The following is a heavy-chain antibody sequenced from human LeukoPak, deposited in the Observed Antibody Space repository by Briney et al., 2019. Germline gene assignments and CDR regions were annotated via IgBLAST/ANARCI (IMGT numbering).Heavy chain of an antibody. J-gene: IGHJ6*02. CDR2: INSDGSST. CDR1: GFTFSSYW. D-gene: IGHD2-2*01. V-gene: IGHV3-74*01. CDR3: ARRETYCSGTSSALGYGYYYYGLDV. Sequence: RGSLRLSCAASGFTFSSYWMHWVRQPPGKGLVWVSRINSDGSSTNYADSVKGRFTISRDNAKNTLYLQMNRLRAEDTAMYYCARRETYCSGTSSALGYGYYYYGLDVWDQGTTVTVSS.